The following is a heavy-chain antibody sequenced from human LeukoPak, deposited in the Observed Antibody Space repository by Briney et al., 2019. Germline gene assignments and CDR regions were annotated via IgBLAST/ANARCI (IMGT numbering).Heavy chain of an antibody. Sequence: SSETLSLTCTVSGGSISSYYWSWIRQPPGKGLEWIGYIYYSGSTNYNPSLKSRVTISVDTSKNQFSLKLSSVTAADTAVYYCAGVGYSYARSYFDYWGQGTLVTVSS. CDR1: GGSISSYY. CDR2: IYYSGST. J-gene: IGHJ4*02. V-gene: IGHV4-59*01. CDR3: AGVGYSYARSYFDY. D-gene: IGHD5-18*01.